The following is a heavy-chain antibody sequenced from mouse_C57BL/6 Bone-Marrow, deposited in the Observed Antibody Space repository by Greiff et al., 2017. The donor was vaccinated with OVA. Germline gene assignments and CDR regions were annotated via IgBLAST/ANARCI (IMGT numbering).Heavy chain of an antibody. CDR2: ISNLAYSI. D-gene: IGHD2-4*01. J-gene: IGHJ2*01. V-gene: IGHV5-15*01. Sequence: EVQRVESGGGLVQPGGSLKLSCAASGFTFSDYGMAWVRQAPRKGLEWVAFISNLAYSIYYADPVTGRFTISRENATNTLYLAMSSLRSEDTAMYYCARAPYYDDDGYYFDYWGQGTTLTVSS. CDR1: GFTFSDYG. CDR3: ARAPYYDDDGYYFDY.